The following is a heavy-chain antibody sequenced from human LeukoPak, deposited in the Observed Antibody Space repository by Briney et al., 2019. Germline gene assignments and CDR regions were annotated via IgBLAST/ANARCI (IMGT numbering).Heavy chain of an antibody. D-gene: IGHD3-22*01. Sequence: SETLSLTCTVSGGSISSSSYYWGWIRQPPGKGLEWIGSIYYSGSAYYNPSLKSRVTISVDTSKNHFSLKLSSVTGADTAVYYCARSPIFYYDSSAYFDHWGQGTLVTVSS. V-gene: IGHV4-39*01. CDR2: IYYSGSA. CDR3: ARSPIFYYDSSAYFDH. CDR1: GGSISSSSYY. J-gene: IGHJ4*02.